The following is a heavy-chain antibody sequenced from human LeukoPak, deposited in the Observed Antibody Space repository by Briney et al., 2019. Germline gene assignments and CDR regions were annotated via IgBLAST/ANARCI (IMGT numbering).Heavy chain of an antibody. J-gene: IGHJ5*02. D-gene: IGHD6-13*01. CDR2: IKQDGSEK. CDR3: ARWQPGFDP. V-gene: IGHV3-7*01. CDR1: GFTFSNYW. Sequence: GGSLRLSCAASGFTFSNYWMSWVRQAPGKGLEWVANIKQDGSEKYYVDSVEGRFAISRDNAQNSLYLQMNSLRVEDTAMYYCARWQPGFDPWGQGTLVTVSS.